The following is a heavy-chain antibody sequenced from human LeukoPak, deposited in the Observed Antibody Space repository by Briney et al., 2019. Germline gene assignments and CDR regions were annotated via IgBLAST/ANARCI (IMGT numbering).Heavy chain of an antibody. CDR2: LSSSGVRT. Sequence: GGSLRLSCAASGFTLSSFAMSWVSQAPGKGLELVSTLSSSGVRTYYADSVKGRFTISRHNSLNTVFLQMNSLRGEDTAIYYCAKNKGQLVPNYCMNVWGKGTTVTVSS. CDR1: GFTLSSFA. D-gene: IGHD6-13*01. CDR3: AKNKGQLVPNYCMNV. V-gene: IGHV3-23*01. J-gene: IGHJ6*03.